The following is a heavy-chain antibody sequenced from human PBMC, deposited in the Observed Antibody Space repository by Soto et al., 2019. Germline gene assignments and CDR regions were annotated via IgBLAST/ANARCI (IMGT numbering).Heavy chain of an antibody. J-gene: IGHJ5*02. CDR1: GGTFSSYA. CDR2: IIPIFGTA. D-gene: IGHD6-13*01. CDR3: ASLDPTRAAAGIGWFDP. V-gene: IGHV1-69*01. Sequence: QVQLVQSGAEVKKPGSSVKVSCKASGGTFSSYAISWVRQAPGQGLEWMGGIIPIFGTANYAQKFQGRVTITADESTSTAYMELSSLRSEDTAVYYCASLDPTRAAAGIGWFDPWGQGTLVTVSS.